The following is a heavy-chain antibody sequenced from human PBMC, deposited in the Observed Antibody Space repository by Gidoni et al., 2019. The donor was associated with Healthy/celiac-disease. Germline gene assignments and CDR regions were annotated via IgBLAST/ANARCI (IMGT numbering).Heavy chain of an antibody. CDR2: IIPIFGTA. J-gene: IGHJ4*02. D-gene: IGHD3-10*01. V-gene: IGHV1-69*01. CDR1: GGPFSSYA. Sequence: QVQLVQSGAEVKKPGSSVKVSCKASGGPFSSYAISWLRQAPGQGFEWLGGIIPIFGTANYAQKFQGRVTITADESTSTAYMELSSLRSEDTAVYYCARAGITMVRGVITPFDYWGQGTLVTVSS. CDR3: ARAGITMVRGVITPFDY.